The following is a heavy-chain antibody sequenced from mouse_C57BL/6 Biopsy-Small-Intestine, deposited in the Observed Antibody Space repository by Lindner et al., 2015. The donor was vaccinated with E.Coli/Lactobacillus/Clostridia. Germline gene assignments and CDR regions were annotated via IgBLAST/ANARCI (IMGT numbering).Heavy chain of an antibody. J-gene: IGHJ3*01. V-gene: IGHV1-84*02. CDR3: ARLVRGYDAFDI. CDR1: GYTFTSYE. CDR2: MNPNSGNT. Sequence: SVKVSCKASGYTFTSYEVNWVRQATGQGLEWMGWMNPNSGNTGYAQKFQGRVTLTMNTSISTAYMELSSLRSDDTAVYYCARLVRGYDAFDIWGQGTMVTVSS. D-gene: IGHD2-3*01.